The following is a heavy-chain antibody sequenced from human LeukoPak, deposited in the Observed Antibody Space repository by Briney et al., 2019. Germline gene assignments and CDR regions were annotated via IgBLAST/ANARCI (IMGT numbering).Heavy chain of an antibody. D-gene: IGHD3-22*01. Sequence: SETLSLTCTVSGCSISSCSYYGGWIRQPPGKGLEWSGSIYCSGSTFYNPSLKSRVTISVDTSKNQFSLKLSSVTAADTAVYYCARLLGSGYYTFDYWGQGTLVTVSS. CDR2: IYCSGST. V-gene: IGHV4-39*01. J-gene: IGHJ4*02. CDR3: ARLLGSGYYTFDY. CDR1: GCSISSCSYY.